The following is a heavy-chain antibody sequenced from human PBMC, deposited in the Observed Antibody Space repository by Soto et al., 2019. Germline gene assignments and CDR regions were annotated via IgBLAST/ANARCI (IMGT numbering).Heavy chain of an antibody. V-gene: IGHV1-2*02. CDR1: GYTFTGYY. CDR2: INPNSGGT. Sequence: ASVKVSCKASGYTFTGYYMHWVRQAPGQGLEWMGWINPNSGGTNYAQKFQGRVTMTRDTSISTAYMELSRLRSDDTAVYYCARHSVGYYYYGMDVWGQGTTVTV. D-gene: IGHD3-16*01. CDR3: ARHSVGYYYYGMDV. J-gene: IGHJ6*02.